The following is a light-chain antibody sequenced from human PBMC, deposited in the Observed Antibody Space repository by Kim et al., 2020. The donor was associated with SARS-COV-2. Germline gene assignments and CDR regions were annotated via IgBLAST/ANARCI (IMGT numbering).Light chain of an antibody. CDR3: QQYGISPIT. V-gene: IGKV3-20*01. Sequence: SPGERATVSCRASQSVTSNYLAWYQQKPGQAPRLLIYAASSRASGIPDRFSASGSGTDFTLTISRLEPEDFVVYYCQQYGISPITFGQGTRLEIK. CDR1: QSVTSNY. J-gene: IGKJ5*01. CDR2: AAS.